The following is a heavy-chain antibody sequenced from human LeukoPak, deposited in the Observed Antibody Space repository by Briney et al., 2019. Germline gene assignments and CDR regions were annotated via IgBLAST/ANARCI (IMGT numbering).Heavy chain of an antibody. CDR2: ISYDGSNK. CDR1: GFTFSSYG. D-gene: IGHD1-26*01. Sequence: GGSLRLSCAASGFTFSSYGMHWVRQAPGKGLEWVAVISYDGSNKYYADSVKGRFTISRDNSKNTLYPEMNSLRGEDTAVYYCVVGATEVVWAFDIWGQGTMVTVSS. CDR3: VVGATEVVWAFDI. J-gene: IGHJ3*02. V-gene: IGHV3-30*03.